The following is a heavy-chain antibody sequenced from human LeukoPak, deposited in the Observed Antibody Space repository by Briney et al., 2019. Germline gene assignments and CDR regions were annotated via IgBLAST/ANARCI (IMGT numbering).Heavy chain of an antibody. V-gene: IGHV3-30*18. Sequence: GKSLRLSCAASGFTFSRYGIHWVRQAPGKGLEWVAAIPHDGSNTYYGDSVEGRFTISRDNSRTTVYLQMNSLRPEDTAVYYCAKPSSGRRTYYFDYWGQGTLVTVSS. D-gene: IGHD6-25*01. CDR3: AKPSSGRRTYYFDY. CDR2: IPHDGSNT. CDR1: GFTFSRYG. J-gene: IGHJ4*02.